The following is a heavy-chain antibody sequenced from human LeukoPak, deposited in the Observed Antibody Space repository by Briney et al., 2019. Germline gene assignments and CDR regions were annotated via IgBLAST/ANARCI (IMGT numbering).Heavy chain of an antibody. CDR1: GYSISSGYY. CDR3: ARRYREFDY. J-gene: IGHJ4*02. V-gene: IGHV4-38-2*02. CDR2: IYHSGST. D-gene: IGHD5-12*01. Sequence: SETLSLTCTVSGYSISSGYYWGWIRQPPGKGLEWIGSIYHSGSTYYNPSLKSRVTISVDTSKNQFSLKLSSVTAADTAVYYCARRYREFDYWGQGNLVTVPS.